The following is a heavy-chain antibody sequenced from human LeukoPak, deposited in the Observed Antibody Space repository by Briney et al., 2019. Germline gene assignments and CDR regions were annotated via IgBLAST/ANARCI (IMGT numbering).Heavy chain of an antibody. Sequence: GGSLRLSCAASGFTFSSYAMSWVRQAPGKGLEWVSAISGSGGSTYYADSVKGRFTISRDNSKNTLYLQMNRLRAEDTAVYYCAKDVVLMVYGGFDYWGQGTLVTVSS. CDR3: AKDVVLMVYGGFDY. J-gene: IGHJ4*02. D-gene: IGHD2-8*01. V-gene: IGHV3-23*01. CDR1: GFTFSSYA. CDR2: ISGSGGST.